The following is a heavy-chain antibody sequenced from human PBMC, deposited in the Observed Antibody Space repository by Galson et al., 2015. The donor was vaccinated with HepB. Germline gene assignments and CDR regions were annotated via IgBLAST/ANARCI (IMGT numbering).Heavy chain of an antibody. Sequence: SLRLSCAASGFTFSRYEMHWVRQAPGKGLEWVALISHDGGNKYYADSVKGRFTISRDNSKNTMYLEMNSLRLEDTAVFYCAKSPGGNSRWYVTWGQGTLVSVSS. CDR3: AKSPGGNSRWYVT. D-gene: IGHD6-13*01. V-gene: IGHV3-30-3*02. J-gene: IGHJ4*02. CDR1: GFTFSRYE. CDR2: ISHDGGNK.